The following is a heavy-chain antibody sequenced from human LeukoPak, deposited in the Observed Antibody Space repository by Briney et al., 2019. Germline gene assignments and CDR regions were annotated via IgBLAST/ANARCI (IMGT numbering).Heavy chain of an antibody. CDR1: GFTFGDYA. J-gene: IGHJ4*02. CDR2: IRSKAYGGTT. D-gene: IGHD2-2*01. Sequence: GGSLRLSCTTSGFTFGDYAMGWVRQAPGKGLEWVGFIRSKAYGGTTEYAASVKGRFTISRDDAKSIAYLQMNSLKTEDTAVYYCTRTAVPAAPVDYWGQGTLVTVSS. V-gene: IGHV3-49*04. CDR3: TRTAVPAAPVDY.